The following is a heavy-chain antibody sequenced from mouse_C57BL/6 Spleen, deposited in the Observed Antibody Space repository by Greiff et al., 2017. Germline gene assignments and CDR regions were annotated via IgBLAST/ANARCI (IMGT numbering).Heavy chain of an antibody. CDR2: IRFKSDNYAT. CDR1: GFTFSNYW. V-gene: IGHV6-3*01. CDR3: SVDDGYLAWFAY. D-gene: IGHD2-3*01. Sequence: EVQLVESGGGLVQPGGSLKLSCVASGFTFSNYWMNWVRQSPEKGLEWVAQIRFKSDNYATHYAVSVKGRFTISRDDFKISVYLQMTNLRAKDTGIYYCSVDDGYLAWFAYWGQGTLVTVSA. J-gene: IGHJ3*01.